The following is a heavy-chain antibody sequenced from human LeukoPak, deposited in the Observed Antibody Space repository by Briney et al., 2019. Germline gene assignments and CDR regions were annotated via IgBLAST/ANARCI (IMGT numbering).Heavy chain of an antibody. CDR3: ATRTSSRDGYNYYFDY. V-gene: IGHV4-34*01. J-gene: IGHJ4*02. Sequence: SETLSLTCAVYGGSFSGYYWSWTRQAPGKGLEWIGEINHSGSTNYNPSLKSRVTISVDTSKDQFSLKLSSVTAADTAVYYCATRTSSRDGYNYYFDYWGQGTLVTVSS. CDR2: INHSGST. CDR1: GGSFSGYY. D-gene: IGHD5-24*01.